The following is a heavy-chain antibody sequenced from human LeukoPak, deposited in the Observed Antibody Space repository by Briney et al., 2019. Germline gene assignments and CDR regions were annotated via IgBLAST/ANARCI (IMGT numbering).Heavy chain of an antibody. CDR2: INHSGST. V-gene: IGHV4-34*01. J-gene: IGHJ4*02. CDR3: ARGRSGRVFDY. Sequence: PSETLSLTCAVYGGSFSSYYWSWIRQPPGKGLEWIGEINHSGSTNYNPSLKSRVTISVDTSKNQFSLKLSSVTDADTAVYYWARGRSGRVFDYWGQGTLVTVSS. CDR1: GGSFSSYY. D-gene: IGHD1-26*01.